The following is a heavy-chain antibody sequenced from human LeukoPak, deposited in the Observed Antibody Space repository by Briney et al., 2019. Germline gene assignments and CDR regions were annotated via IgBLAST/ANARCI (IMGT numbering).Heavy chain of an antibody. V-gene: IGHV3-11*05. J-gene: IGHJ4*02. Sequence: GGSLGLSRAASGFTFSDYYMSWIRQAPGMGLEWVSYISSGSSYTNYADSVEGLFTISRDNAKNSLYLQMSRLRAEDTAVYYCARGRVGADYWGRGTLVTVSS. CDR2: ISSGSSYT. CDR1: GFTFSDYY. CDR3: ARGRVGADY. D-gene: IGHD1-26*01.